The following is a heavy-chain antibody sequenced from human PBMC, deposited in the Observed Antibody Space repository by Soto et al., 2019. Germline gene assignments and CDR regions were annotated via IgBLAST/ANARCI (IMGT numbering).Heavy chain of an antibody. CDR1: GDSISSGGYS. Sequence: QLQLQESGSGLVKPSQTLSLTCAVSGDSISSGGYSWSWIQQPPGKGLEWIGYIYHSGSTYYNPSLKSRVTISVDRSKNQFSLKLSSVTAADTAVYYCARFYGDYYNWFDPWGQGTLVTVSS. CDR2: IYHSGST. V-gene: IGHV4-30-2*01. CDR3: ARFYGDYYNWFDP. D-gene: IGHD4-17*01. J-gene: IGHJ5*02.